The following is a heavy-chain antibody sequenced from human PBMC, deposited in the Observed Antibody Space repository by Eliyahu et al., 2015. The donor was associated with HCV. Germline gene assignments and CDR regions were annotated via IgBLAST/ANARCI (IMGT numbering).Heavy chain of an antibody. CDR1: GFXFXNEA. CDR3: AKATAEYSSSWYYYYYGMDV. CDR2: ISGSGTKT. V-gene: IGHV3-23*01. Sequence: EVQLLESGGGLVQPGGSLXLSCAAXGFXFXNEAMXWVRQAPGKGLEWVSAISGSGTKTFYADSVKGRFTISRDNSLNTLHLQMNSLRADDTAIYYCAKATAEYSSSWYYYYYGMDVWGQGTTVTASS. D-gene: IGHD6-13*01. J-gene: IGHJ6*02.